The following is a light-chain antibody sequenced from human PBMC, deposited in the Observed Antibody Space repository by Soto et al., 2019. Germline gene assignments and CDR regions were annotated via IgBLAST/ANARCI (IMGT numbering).Light chain of an antibody. CDR1: QSVRSS. V-gene: IGKV3-11*01. CDR2: DAS. CDR3: QQRSSWPWT. Sequence: EILLTQSPATRSLSPGERATLSCRASQSVRSSLAWYQQKPGQAPRLLIYDASTRATGIPGRFSGSGSGTDFTLTISTLEPEDFAVYYCQQRSSWPWTFGQGAKVEIK. J-gene: IGKJ1*01.